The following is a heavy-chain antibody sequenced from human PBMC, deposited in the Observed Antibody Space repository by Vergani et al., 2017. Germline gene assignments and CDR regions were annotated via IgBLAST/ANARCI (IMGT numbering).Heavy chain of an antibody. CDR3: ARGRYHYYYYYGMDV. CDR1: GGSFSGYY. V-gene: IGHV4-34*01. J-gene: IGHJ6*02. D-gene: IGHD1-14*01. CDR2: INHSGST. Sequence: QVQLQQWGAGLLKPSETLSLTCAVYGGSFSGYYWSWIRQPPGKGLEWIGEINHSGSTNYNPSLKSRVTISVDTSKKQFSLKLSSVTAADTAVYDCARGRYHYYYYYGMDVWGQGTTVTVSS.